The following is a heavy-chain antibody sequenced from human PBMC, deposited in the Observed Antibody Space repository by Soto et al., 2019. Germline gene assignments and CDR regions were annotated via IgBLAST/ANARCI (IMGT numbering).Heavy chain of an antibody. D-gene: IGHD3-10*01. J-gene: IGHJ4*02. CDR2: ISKSGTTK. V-gene: IGHV3-48*03. Sequence: GGSLRLSCVASGFMFSGYEMNWVRQAPGKGLEWVAYISKSGTTKYYADSVKGRFSISRDTAKNTIYLQMNSLRDEDTAVYYCARGGDSAFFVSWGQGTLVTVSS. CDR1: GFMFSGYE. CDR3: ARGGDSAFFVS.